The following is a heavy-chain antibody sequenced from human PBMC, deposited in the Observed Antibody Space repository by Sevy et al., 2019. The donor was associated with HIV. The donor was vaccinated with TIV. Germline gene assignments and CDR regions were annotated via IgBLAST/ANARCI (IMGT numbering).Heavy chain of an antibody. CDR1: AFTFSSHS. V-gene: IGHV3-21*01. CDR3: AREAQVVGVDLDF. D-gene: IGHD2-2*01. CDR2: ISSTSSYI. Sequence: GGSLRLSCAASAFTFSSHSMNWVRQAPGKGLEWVASISSTSSYIYHADSVKGRFTVSRDNAKNSLFLQMNNLRVDDTAVYYCAREAQVVGVDLDFWGQGTLVTVSS. J-gene: IGHJ4*02.